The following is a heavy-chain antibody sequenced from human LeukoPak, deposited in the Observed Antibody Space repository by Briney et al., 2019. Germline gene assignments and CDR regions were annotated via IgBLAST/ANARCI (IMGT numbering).Heavy chain of an antibody. J-gene: IGHJ4*02. CDR3: TRDRYSNYLDF. CDR2: VYYSGSA. D-gene: IGHD4-11*01. CDR1: GSSITSYY. V-gene: IGHV4-59*01. Sequence: LETLSLTCTVSGSSITSYYWSWIRQPPGKGLEWIGNVYYSGSANYNPSLKSRVTISIDTSKNQFSLKLSSVTAADTAVYYCTRDRYSNYLDFWGQGTLVTVSS.